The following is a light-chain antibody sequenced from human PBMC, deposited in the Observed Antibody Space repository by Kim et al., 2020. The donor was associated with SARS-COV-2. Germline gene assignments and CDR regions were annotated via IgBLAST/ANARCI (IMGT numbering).Light chain of an antibody. J-gene: IGKJ4*01. CDR3: QQRNSLPPAVT. V-gene: IGKV3-11*01. Sequence: PGDRATLSCRAGQKIDTYLAWYQQTPGQAPRLLVYDASNRATGVPDRFSGSGSGTDFTLTISSLEPEDFSIYYCQQRNSLPPAVTFGGGTKVDIK. CDR1: QKIDTY. CDR2: DAS.